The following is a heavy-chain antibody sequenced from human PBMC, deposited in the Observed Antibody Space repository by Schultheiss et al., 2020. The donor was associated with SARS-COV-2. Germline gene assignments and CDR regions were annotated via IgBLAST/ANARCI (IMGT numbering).Heavy chain of an antibody. D-gene: IGHD2-2*01. Sequence: GGSLRLSCAASGFTFSSYWMSWVRQAPGKGLEWVANIKQDGSEKYYVDSVKGRFTISRDNAKNSLYLQMNSLRAEDTAVYYCAREEAGYCSSTSCSVAVWGQGTLVTVSS. J-gene: IGHJ4*02. CDR1: GFTFSSYW. CDR2: IKQDGSEK. CDR3: AREEAGYCSSTSCSVAV. V-gene: IGHV3-7*01.